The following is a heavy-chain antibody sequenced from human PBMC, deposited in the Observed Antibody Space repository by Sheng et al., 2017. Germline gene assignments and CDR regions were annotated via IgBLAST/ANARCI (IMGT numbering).Heavy chain of an antibody. J-gene: IGHJ4*02. Sequence: EVQLVQSGGGLVKPGGSLRLSCAASGFTISGYSIGWVRQAPGKGLEWVSSISSSSSSIYYADSVRGRFTISIDNTKDSVYLQMNSLRAEDTAVYYCARPLYGDYVGSDYWGQGTLVTVSS. CDR1: GFTISGYS. D-gene: IGHD4-17*01. CDR3: ARPLYGDYVGSDY. V-gene: IGHV3-21*06. CDR2: ISSSSSSI.